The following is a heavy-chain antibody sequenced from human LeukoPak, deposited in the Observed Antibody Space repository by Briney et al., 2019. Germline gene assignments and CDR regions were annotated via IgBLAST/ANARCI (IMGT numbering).Heavy chain of an antibody. CDR1: GFTFTSSA. CDR2: IVVGSGNT. J-gene: IGHJ6*02. D-gene: IGHD6-13*01. CDR3: AAALAIAAAGMYDYYGMDV. Sequence: SVKVSCKASGFTFTSSAMQWVRQARGQRLEWIGWIVVGSGNTNYAQKFQERVTITRDMSTSTAYMELSSLRSEDTAVYYCAAALAIAAAGMYDYYGMDVWGQGTTVTVSS. V-gene: IGHV1-58*02.